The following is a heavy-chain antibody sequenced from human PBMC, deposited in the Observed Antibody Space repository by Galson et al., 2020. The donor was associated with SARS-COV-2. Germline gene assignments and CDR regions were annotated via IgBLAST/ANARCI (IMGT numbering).Heavy chain of an antibody. CDR1: GGSISTTTYY. CDR2: IYYTGST. Sequence: ASETLSLTCSVSGGSISTTTYYWGWIRRPPGKGLEWIGSIYYTGSTYYNPSLKSRFTISIDSSKNQFSLKVNSVTAADTAEYYCARLSRAGSYYYGTDVWGQGTTVTVSS. J-gene: IGHJ6*02. D-gene: IGHD3-10*01. V-gene: IGHV4-39*01. CDR3: ARLSRAGSYYYGTDV.